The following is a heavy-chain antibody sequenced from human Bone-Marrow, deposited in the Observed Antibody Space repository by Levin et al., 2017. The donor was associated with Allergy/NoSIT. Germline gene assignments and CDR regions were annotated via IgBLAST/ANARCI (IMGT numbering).Heavy chain of an antibody. Sequence: GGSLRLSCAASGFTFSSYSMNWVRQAPGKGLEWVSSISSSSSYIYYADSVKGRFTISRDNAKNSLYLQMNSLRAEDTAVYYCARVRDDYGDYGAFDIWGQGTMVTVSS. CDR2: ISSSSSYI. D-gene: IGHD4-17*01. CDR1: GFTFSSYS. CDR3: ARVRDDYGDYGAFDI. V-gene: IGHV3-21*01. J-gene: IGHJ3*02.